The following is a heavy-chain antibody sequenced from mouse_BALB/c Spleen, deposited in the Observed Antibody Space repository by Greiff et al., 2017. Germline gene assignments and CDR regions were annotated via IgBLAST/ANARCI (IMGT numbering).Heavy chain of an antibody. CDR1: GFTFSSYA. CDR2: IRSGGSYT. J-gene: IGHJ4*01. CDR3: ARRDDYDDGYYAMDY. V-gene: IGHV5-9-3*01. Sequence: EVQLVESGGGLVKPGGSLKLSCAASGFTFSSYAMSWVRQTPEKRLEWVATIRSGGSYTYYPDSAKGRCTISRDNAKNTLYLQMSSLRSEDTAMYYCARRDDYDDGYYAMDYWGQGTSVTVSS. D-gene: IGHD2-4*01.